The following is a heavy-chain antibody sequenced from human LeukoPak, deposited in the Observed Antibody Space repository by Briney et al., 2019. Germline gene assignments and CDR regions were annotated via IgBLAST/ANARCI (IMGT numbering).Heavy chain of an antibody. V-gene: IGHV3-23*01. CDR2: ISGSGAST. D-gene: IGHD3-22*01. Sequence: GGSLRLSCAASRLTFSSYAMSWVRQAPGKGLEWVSAISGSGASTYYADSVKGRFTISRDNSKDTLYLQMNSLRAEDTAVYYCAKPPYYFDSSGYYSEAYYFDYWGQGTLVTVSS. CDR1: RLTFSSYA. CDR3: AKPPYYFDSSGYYSEAYYFDY. J-gene: IGHJ4*02.